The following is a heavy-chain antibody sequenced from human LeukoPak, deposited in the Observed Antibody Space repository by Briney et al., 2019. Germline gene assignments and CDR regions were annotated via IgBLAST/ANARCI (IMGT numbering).Heavy chain of an antibody. J-gene: IGHJ4*02. D-gene: IGHD3-22*01. CDR3: AGSERGYYDSSGYQALATPDY. Sequence: SETLSLTCTVSGYSISSGFYWGWIRQSPGKGLEWIGSFSHRGGSYHNPSLKSRVTISVDTSKNQFSLKLSSVTAADTAVYYCAGSERGYYDSSGYQALATPDYWGQGTLVTVSS. CDR1: GYSISSGFY. CDR2: FSHRGGS. V-gene: IGHV4-38-2*02.